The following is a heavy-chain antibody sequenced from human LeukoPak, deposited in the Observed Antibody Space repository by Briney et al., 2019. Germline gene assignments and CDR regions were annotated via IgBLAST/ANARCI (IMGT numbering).Heavy chain of an antibody. V-gene: IGHV3-30*04. D-gene: IGHD6-13*01. CDR3: ARDRYSSSWYPFYYYYYYMDV. Sequence: GGSLRLSCAASGFTFSSYAMHWVRQAPGKGLEWVAVISYDGSNKYYADSVEGRFTISRDNSKNTLYLQMNSLRAEDTAVYYCARDRYSSSWYPFYYYYYYMDVWGKGTTVTVSS. CDR1: GFTFSSYA. CDR2: ISYDGSNK. J-gene: IGHJ6*03.